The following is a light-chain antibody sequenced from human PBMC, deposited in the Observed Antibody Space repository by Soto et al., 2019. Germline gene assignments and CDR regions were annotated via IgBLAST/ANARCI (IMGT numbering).Light chain of an antibody. V-gene: IGKV3-15*01. Sequence: EIVMTQSPDTLSVSPGERATISCRASQSVSSNLAWYQQKPGQAPRLLIYGASTRATGLPARFSGSGTGTEFTLTICSLQSEDFAVYYCQQYNNWPPTWAFGQGTKVEIK. CDR3: QQYNNWPPTWA. CDR2: GAS. CDR1: QSVSSN. J-gene: IGKJ1*01.